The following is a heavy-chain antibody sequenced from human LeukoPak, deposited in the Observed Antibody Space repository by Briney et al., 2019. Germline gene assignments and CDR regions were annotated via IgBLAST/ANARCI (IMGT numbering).Heavy chain of an antibody. D-gene: IGHD1-26*01. V-gene: IGHV1-69*05. CDR1: GGTFSSYA. CDR2: IIPIFGTA. CDR3: ASRVGELLRISSSYYYYMDV. Sequence: GASVKVSCKASGGTFSSYAISWVRQAPGQGLEWMGGIIPIFGTANYAQKFQGRVTITTDESTSTAYMELSSLRSEDTAVYYCASRVGELLRISSSYYYYMDVWGQGTMVTVSS. J-gene: IGHJ6*03.